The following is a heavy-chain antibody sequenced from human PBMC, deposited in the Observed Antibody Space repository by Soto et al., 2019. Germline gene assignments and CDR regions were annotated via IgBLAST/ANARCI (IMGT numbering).Heavy chain of an antibody. V-gene: IGHV1-69*06. CDR3: VRGWETVGTTTPFAY. D-gene: IGHD1-26*01. Sequence: QVQLVQSGAEVKKPGSSVKVSCQASGGTFSSYAITWVRQAPGQGLEWMGGIIPLFGTANYAQKFQGRVTITADKSTSTAYMEVRSLRSEDTAVYYCVRGWETVGTTTPFAYWGQGTLVTVSS. CDR2: IIPLFGTA. CDR1: GGTFSSYA. J-gene: IGHJ4*02.